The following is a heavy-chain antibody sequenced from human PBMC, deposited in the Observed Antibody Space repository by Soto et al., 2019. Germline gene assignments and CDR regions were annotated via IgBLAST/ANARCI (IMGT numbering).Heavy chain of an antibody. V-gene: IGHV4-31*03. CDR1: GGSISSGGYY. D-gene: IGHD2-15*01. J-gene: IGHJ5*02. CDR2: IYYSGST. Sequence: QVQLQESGPGLVKPSQTLSLTCTVSGGSISSGGYYWSWIRQHPGKGLEWIGYIYYSGSTYYNPSLKRRVTISVDTSKNQFSRKLSSVSAADTAVYYCARDAMGYCSGGSCSYNWFDPWGQGTLVTVS. CDR3: ARDAMGYCSGGSCSYNWFDP.